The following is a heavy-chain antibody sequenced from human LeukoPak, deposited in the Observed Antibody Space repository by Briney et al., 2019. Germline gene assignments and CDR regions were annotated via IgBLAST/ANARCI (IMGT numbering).Heavy chain of an antibody. V-gene: IGHV4-59*01. CDR1: GDSISSYY. J-gene: IGHJ4*02. Sequence: SETLSLTCTVAGDSISSYYWSWIRQPPGKGLEWIGYIYHSGSTNYNPSLKSRVTISADTSKDQFSLKLASVTAADTAVYYCATGYSSTWYYFDYWGQGTLVTVSS. CDR2: IYHSGST. D-gene: IGHD6-13*01. CDR3: ATGYSSTWYYFDY.